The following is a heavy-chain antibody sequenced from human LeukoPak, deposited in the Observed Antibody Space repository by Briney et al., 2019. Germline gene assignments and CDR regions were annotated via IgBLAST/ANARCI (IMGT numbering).Heavy chain of an antibody. J-gene: IGHJ3*02. V-gene: IGHV4-34*12. CDR1: GGSFSGYY. CDR3: ARPNYVWGSYRPRQSDAFDI. CDR2: IIHSGST. Sequence: SETLSLTCAVYGGSFSGYYWSWIRQPPGKGLEWIGEIIHSGSTNYNPSLKSRVTMSVDTSKNQFSLKLSSVTAADTAVYYCARPNYVWGSYRPRQSDAFDIWGQGTMVTVSS. D-gene: IGHD3-16*02.